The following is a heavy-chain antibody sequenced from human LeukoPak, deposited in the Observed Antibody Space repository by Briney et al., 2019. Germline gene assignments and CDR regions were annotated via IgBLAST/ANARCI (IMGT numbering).Heavy chain of an antibody. CDR1: GGSISSSSYY. D-gene: IGHD6-6*01. J-gene: IGHJ4*02. V-gene: IGHV4-39*07. CDR2: IYYSGST. Sequence: SETLSLTCTVSGGSISSSSYYWGWIRQPRGKGLEWIGSIYYSGSTYYNPSLKSRVTISVDTSKNQFSLKLSSVTAADTAVYYCARRRRYSSSSAEFDYWGQGTLVTVSS. CDR3: ARRRRYSSSSAEFDY.